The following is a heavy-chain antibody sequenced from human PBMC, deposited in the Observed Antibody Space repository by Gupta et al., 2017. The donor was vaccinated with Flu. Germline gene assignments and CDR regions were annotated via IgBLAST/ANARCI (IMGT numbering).Heavy chain of an antibody. CDR3: AKAQRIVTMGRGVITLLAY. CDR2: ISGSGGST. D-gene: IGHD3-10*01. V-gene: IGHV3-23*01. Sequence: GKGLEWVSAISGSGGSTYYADSVKGRFTISRDNSKNTLYLQMNSLRAEDTAVYYCAKAQRIVTMGRGVITLLAYGVQGTMVTVYS. J-gene: IGHJ4*02.